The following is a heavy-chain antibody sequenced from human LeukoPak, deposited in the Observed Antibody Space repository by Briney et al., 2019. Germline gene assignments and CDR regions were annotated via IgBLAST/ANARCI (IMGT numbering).Heavy chain of an antibody. CDR3: ARFSDTALAGRGYYYYMEV. D-gene: IGHD5-18*01. CDR2: IYYSGST. J-gene: IGHJ6*03. Sequence: PSETLSLTCIVSGGSISSGDYYWSWIRQPPGKGLGWIGYIYYSGSTNYNPSLKSRVTISVDTSKNQFSLKLSSVTAADTAVYYCARFSDTALAGRGYYYYMEVWGKGTTVTVSS. V-gene: IGHV4-61*08. CDR1: GGSISSGDYY.